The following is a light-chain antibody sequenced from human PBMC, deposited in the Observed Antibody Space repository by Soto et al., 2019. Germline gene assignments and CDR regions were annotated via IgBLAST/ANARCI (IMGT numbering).Light chain of an antibody. CDR2: GNS. CDR3: QSYDSSLSGVV. J-gene: IGLJ2*01. V-gene: IGLV1-40*01. Sequence: QSVLTQPPSVSGXXXXXXXISCTGSSSNIGAGYDVHWYQQLPGTAPKLLIYGNSNRPSGVPDRFSGSKSGTSASLAITGLQAEDEADYYCQSYDSSLSGVVFGGGTKLTVL. CDR1: SSNIGAGYD.